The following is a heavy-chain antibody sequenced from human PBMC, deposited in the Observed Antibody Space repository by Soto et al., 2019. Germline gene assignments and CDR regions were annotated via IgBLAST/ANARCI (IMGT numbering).Heavy chain of an antibody. V-gene: IGHV1-69*06. J-gene: IGHJ4*02. D-gene: IGHD2-21*01. CDR2: SIPMFPTT. CDR3: ARFGDSADYGY. CDR1: GDTFGRNA. Sequence: QVQLVQSGAEVKRPGSSVKVSCKASGDTFGRNAIHWVRQAPGQGLEWMGGSIPMFPTTKYAQKFKGRLPINADKSTSTAYMEMGSLRSEDTAVYYCARFGDSADYGYWGQGTLVTVSS.